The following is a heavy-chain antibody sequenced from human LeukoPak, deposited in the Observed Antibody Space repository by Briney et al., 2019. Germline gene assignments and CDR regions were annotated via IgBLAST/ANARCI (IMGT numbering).Heavy chain of an antibody. V-gene: IGHV3-73*01. J-gene: IGHJ5*02. CDR2: IRSKANSYAT. CDR1: GFTFSGSA. CDR3: TRHSSSWFHNWFDP. Sequence: GGSLKLSCAASGFTFSGSAMHWVRQASGKGLEWVGRIRSKANSYATAYAASVKGRFTISRDDSKNTAYLQMYSLKTEDTAVYYCTRHSSSWFHNWFDPWGQGTLVTVSS. D-gene: IGHD6-13*01.